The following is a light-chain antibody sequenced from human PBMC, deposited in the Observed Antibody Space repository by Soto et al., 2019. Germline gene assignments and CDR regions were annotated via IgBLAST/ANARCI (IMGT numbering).Light chain of an antibody. CDR2: EGS. V-gene: IGLV2-23*01. J-gene: IGLJ1*01. Sequence: SARTEPASVSGSPGQSTTISCTGTSSDVGNYDLVSWYQQLPGKAPKFILYEGSKRPSGVSNRFSGSKSGNTASLTISGLQAEDEADYYCCSYAGSSTYVFGTGTKVTVL. CDR1: SSDVGNYDL. CDR3: CSYAGSSTYV.